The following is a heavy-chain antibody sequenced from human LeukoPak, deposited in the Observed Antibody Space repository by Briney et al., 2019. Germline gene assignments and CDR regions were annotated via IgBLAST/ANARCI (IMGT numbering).Heavy chain of an antibody. D-gene: IGHD3-10*01. Sequence: GSLKISCQGSRYTFTRYWIGWVRQMPGKGLEWMGIIDPDDSDTRYSPSFQGQVTISVDKSISTAYLQWTSLKASDTAIYYCASSFMVSDAFDIWGQGTMVTVSS. V-gene: IGHV5-51*01. J-gene: IGHJ3*02. CDR3: ASSFMVSDAFDI. CDR2: IDPDDSDT. CDR1: RYTFTRYW.